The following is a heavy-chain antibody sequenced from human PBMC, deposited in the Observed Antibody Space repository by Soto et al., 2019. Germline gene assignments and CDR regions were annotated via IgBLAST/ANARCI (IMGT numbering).Heavy chain of an antibody. J-gene: IGHJ4*02. V-gene: IGHV1-18*01. D-gene: IGHD4-17*01. Sequence: QVQVVQSGPEVRKPGASVKVSCKTPGYNFNTYVINWVRQAPGQGLEWMGWISGYSGNTNYAQNFQGRVTMTTDTSTSRHYMELTSLRSDDTAVYYGAGVAGVDDHDFVDAFDSWGQGTLVTVSS. CDR1: GYNFNTYV. CDR3: AGVAGVDDHDFVDAFDS. CDR2: ISGYSGNT.